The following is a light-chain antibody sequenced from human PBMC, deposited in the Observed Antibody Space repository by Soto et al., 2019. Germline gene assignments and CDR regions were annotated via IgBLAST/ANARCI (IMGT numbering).Light chain of an antibody. CDR3: QHAKDGPQT. V-gene: IGKV3-15*01. CDR2: GAS. J-gene: IGKJ1*01. CDR1: QSISTN. Sequence: EIVMTQSPATLSVSPGERVTLSCRASQSISTNLAWYQQKPGQAPRLLIYGASTRATGIPARFSGSGSGTEFTTPISSQQSEDLAVYSGQHAKDGPQTFGRGPKVDI.